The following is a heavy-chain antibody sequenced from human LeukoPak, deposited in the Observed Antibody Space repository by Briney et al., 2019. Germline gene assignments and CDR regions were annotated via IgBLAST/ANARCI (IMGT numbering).Heavy chain of an antibody. V-gene: IGHV3-23*01. Sequence: GGSLSLSCAASGFSFSVFAIACVREAPEKGLQWVADITGSGGRTDHADSVRGRFIISRDSSKNKLYLEMNSLRAEDTAIYFCAKDRYCSGGSCYADAFDVWGQGIMVTVSS. CDR1: GFSFSVFA. CDR3: AKDRYCSGGSCYADAFDV. J-gene: IGHJ3*01. CDR2: ITGSGGRT. D-gene: IGHD2-15*01.